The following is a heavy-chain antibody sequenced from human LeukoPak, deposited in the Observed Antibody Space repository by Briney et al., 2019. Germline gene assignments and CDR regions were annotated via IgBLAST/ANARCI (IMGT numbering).Heavy chain of an antibody. D-gene: IGHD5-24*01. CDR1: GGSISSYY. CDR3: ARTRKVEMATINWFDP. CDR2: IYYSGST. V-gene: IGHV4-59*01. J-gene: IGHJ5*02. Sequence: SETLSLTCTVSGGSISSYYWSWIRQPPGKGLEWIGYIYYSGSTNYNPSLKSRVTISVDTSKNQFSLKLSFVTAADTAVYYCARTRKVEMATINWFDPWGQGTLVTVSS.